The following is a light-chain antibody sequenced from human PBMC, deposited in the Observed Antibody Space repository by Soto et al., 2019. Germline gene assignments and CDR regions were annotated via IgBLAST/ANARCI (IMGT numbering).Light chain of an antibody. Sequence: EIVLTQSPGTLSLSPGERATLSCRASQSVGSNYLAWYQRKAGQSPRLLIYGASNRATGIPDRFSGSGSGTDFTLTISRLEPEDFTVYYCQQYGSPLWTFGQGTKVEIK. CDR1: QSVGSNY. V-gene: IGKV3-20*01. CDR3: QQYGSPLWT. J-gene: IGKJ1*01. CDR2: GAS.